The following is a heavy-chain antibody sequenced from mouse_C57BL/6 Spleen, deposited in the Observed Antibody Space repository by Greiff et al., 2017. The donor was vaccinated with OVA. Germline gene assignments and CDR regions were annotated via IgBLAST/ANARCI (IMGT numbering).Heavy chain of an antibody. CDR3: ASTLYGSSPYYYAMDY. Sequence: VKLVESGAELARPGASVKMSCKASGYTFTSYTMHWVKQRPGPGLEWIGYINPSSGYTKYNQKFKDKATLTADKSSSTAYMQLSSLTSEDSAVYYCASTLYGSSPYYYAMDYWGQGTSVTVSS. D-gene: IGHD1-1*01. V-gene: IGHV1-4*01. J-gene: IGHJ4*01. CDR1: GYTFTSYT. CDR2: INPSSGYT.